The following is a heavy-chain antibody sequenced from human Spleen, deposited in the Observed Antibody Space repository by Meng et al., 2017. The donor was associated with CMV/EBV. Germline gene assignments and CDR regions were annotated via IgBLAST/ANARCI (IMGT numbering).Heavy chain of an antibody. CDR1: GYTFIGYY. CDR3: ARGPTSGWYRFDY. CDR2: INPNSGGT. J-gene: IGHJ4*02. Sequence: ASVKVSCKASGYTFIGYYMHWVRQAPGQGLEWMGCINPNSGGTDYAQKFQGRFTMTRDTSISTLYMELSRLTSDDTAVYYCARGPTSGWYRFDYWGQGTLVTVSS. V-gene: IGHV1-2*02. D-gene: IGHD6-19*01.